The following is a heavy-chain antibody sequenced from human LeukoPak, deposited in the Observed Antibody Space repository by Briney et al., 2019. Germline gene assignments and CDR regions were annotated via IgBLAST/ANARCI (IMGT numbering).Heavy chain of an antibody. D-gene: IGHD3-10*01. CDR3: ARGPSITMVRGGQWYYYMDV. V-gene: IGHV1-46*01. Sequence: ASVKVSCKAFGYTFTSNYMHWVRQAPGQGPEWMGVIGPGGGSTTYTQKFQGSVTPTTDMSTSTVYMEMSSLRSEDTAVYYCARGPSITMVRGGQWYYYMDVWGKGTAVSISS. CDR2: IGPGGGST. J-gene: IGHJ6*03. CDR1: GYTFTSNY.